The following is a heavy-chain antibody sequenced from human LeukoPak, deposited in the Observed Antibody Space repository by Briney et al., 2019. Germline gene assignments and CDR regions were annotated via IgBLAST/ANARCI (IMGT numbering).Heavy chain of an antibody. Sequence: GASVKVSCKASGGTFSSYAISWVRQAPGQGLEWMGGIIPIFGTANYAQRFQGRVTITTDESTSTAYMELSSLRSEDTAVYYCASGEDDFWSGLGFGYWGQGTLVTVSS. V-gene: IGHV1-69*05. CDR2: IIPIFGTA. D-gene: IGHD3-3*01. J-gene: IGHJ4*02. CDR1: GGTFSSYA. CDR3: ASGEDDFWSGLGFGY.